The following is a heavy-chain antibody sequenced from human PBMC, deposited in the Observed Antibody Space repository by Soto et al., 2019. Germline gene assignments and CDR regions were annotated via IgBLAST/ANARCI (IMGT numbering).Heavy chain of an antibody. CDR3: AKEHTKSVNWFDP. J-gene: IGHJ5*02. CDR1: GFTFSSYA. V-gene: IGHV3-23*01. CDR2: ISGSGGTT. Sequence: PVGSLRLSCAASGFTFSSYAMSWVRQAPGKGLEWVSAISGSGGTTYYADSVKGRFTISRDNSKNTLYLQTNSLRAEDTAVYYCAKEHTKSVNWFDPWGQGTLVTVSS. D-gene: IGHD3-3*01.